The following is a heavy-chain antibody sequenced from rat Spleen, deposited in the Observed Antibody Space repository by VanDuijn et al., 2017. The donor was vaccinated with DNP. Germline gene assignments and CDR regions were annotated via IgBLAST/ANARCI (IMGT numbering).Heavy chain of an antibody. V-gene: IGHV3-1*01. J-gene: IGHJ2*01. CDR1: GYSITSYY. CDR2: ISYSGST. CDR3: SRWNIGTSTLDY. Sequence: EVQLQESGPGLVKPSQSLSLSCSVTGYSITSYYWGWIRKFPGNKMEWIGHISYSGSTSYNPSLKGRISITRDTSKNQFFLQLNSVTTEDTATYYCSRWNIGTSTLDYWGQGVMVTVSS. D-gene: IGHD1-5*01.